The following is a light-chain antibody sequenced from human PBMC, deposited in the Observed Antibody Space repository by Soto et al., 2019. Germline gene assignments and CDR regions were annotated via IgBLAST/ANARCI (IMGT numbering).Light chain of an antibody. CDR1: QGISSY. Sequence: AIRMTQSPSSFSASTGDRVTITCRASQGISSYLAWYQQKPGKAPMLLIYAASTLQSGVPSRFSGSGSGTDFTLTISCLQSEDFATYYCQQYESYPLTFGQGTRLEIK. CDR2: AAS. J-gene: IGKJ5*01. CDR3: QQYESYPLT. V-gene: IGKV1-8*01.